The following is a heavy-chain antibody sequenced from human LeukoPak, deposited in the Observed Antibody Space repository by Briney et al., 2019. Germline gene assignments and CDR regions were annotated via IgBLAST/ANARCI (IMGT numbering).Heavy chain of an antibody. CDR3: AKMRGMAWDPQSGYYYEEYFQH. J-gene: IGHJ1*01. CDR1: GFTFSSYG. D-gene: IGHD3-22*01. Sequence: PGGSLRLSCAASGFTFSSYGMSWVRQAPGKGLEWVSGISWNSGSIGYADSVKGRFTISRDNAKNSLYLQMNSLRAEHTALYYCAKMRGMAWDPQSGYYYEEYFQHWGQGTLVTVSS. V-gene: IGHV3-9*01. CDR2: ISWNSGSI.